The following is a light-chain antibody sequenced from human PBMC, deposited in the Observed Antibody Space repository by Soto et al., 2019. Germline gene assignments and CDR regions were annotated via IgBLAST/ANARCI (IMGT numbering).Light chain of an antibody. J-gene: IGKJ4*01. CDR1: QSVRSN. V-gene: IGKV3-15*01. CDR2: GAS. CDR3: QQYQNWPLT. Sequence: EVVLTQPPATLSSFPGDRATLSCRPSQSVRSNFAWYQQKPGQAPRLLIYGASTRATGIPARFSGSGSGTEFTLSISSLQSEDVAVYYCQQYQNWPLTFGGGTKVDIK.